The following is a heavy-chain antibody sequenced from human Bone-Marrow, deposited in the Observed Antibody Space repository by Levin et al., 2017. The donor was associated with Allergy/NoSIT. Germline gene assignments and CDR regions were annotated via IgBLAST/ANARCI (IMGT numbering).Heavy chain of an antibody. CDR2: IKSETDGGTT. Sequence: GESLKISCAASGFTFSNAWMTWVRQAPGKGLEWVGRIKSETDGGTTDYAAPVKGIFTISRDDSKNTLYLQMNSLKTEDTAVYYCTTDAAIRTDRGRSAWYFDYWGQGTLVTVSS. J-gene: IGHJ4*02. D-gene: IGHD2-8*02. CDR3: TTDAAIRTDRGRSAWYFDY. CDR1: GFTFSNAW. V-gene: IGHV3-15*01.